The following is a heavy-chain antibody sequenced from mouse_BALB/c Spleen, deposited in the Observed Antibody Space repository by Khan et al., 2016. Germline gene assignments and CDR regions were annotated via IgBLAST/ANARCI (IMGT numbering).Heavy chain of an antibody. CDR3: ASTFWYFYS. CDR1: GFAFSRYW. V-gene: IGHV4-1*02. Sequence: EVQLLESGGGLVQPGGSLKLSCAASGFAFSRYWMSWVRQAPGKGREWIGEINLDSSTINYTPSLKDKFIISRDNAKNTLYLKMSKVRSEDTALYYCASTFWYFYSWCAGTTVTVSS. CDR2: INLDSSTI. J-gene: IGHJ1*01.